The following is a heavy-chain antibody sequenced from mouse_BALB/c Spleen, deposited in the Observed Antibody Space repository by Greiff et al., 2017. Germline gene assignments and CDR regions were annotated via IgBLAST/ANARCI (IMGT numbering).Heavy chain of an antibody. V-gene: IGHV1-15*01. D-gene: IGHD4-1*01. CDR2: IDPETGGT. CDR3: TTGPFAY. CDR1: GYTFTDYE. J-gene: IGHJ3*01. Sequence: SGAELVRPGASVTLSCKASGYTFTDYEMHWVKQTPVHGLEWIGAIDPETGGTAYNQKFKGKATLTADKSSSTAYMELRSLTSEDSAVYYCTTGPFAYWGQGTLVTVSA.